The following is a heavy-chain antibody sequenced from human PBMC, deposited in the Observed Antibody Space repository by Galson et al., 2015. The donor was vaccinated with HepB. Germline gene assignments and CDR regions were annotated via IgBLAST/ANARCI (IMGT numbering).Heavy chain of an antibody. CDR3: ARALWGGNSKGLVDY. J-gene: IGHJ4*02. CDR1: GYTFTSYY. D-gene: IGHD4-23*01. Sequence: SVKVSCKASGYTFTSYYMHWVRQAPGQGLEWMGIINPSGGSTSYAQKFQGRVTMTRDTSTSTVYMELSSLRSEDTAVYYCARALWGGNSKGLVDYWGQGTLVTVSS. V-gene: IGHV1-46*01. CDR2: INPSGGST.